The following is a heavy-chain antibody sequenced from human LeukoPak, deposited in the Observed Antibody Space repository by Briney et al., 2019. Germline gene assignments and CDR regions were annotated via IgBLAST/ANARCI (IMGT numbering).Heavy chain of an antibody. CDR2: IRSKANSYAT. CDR1: GFTFSGSA. J-gene: IGHJ6*03. D-gene: IGHD2-15*01. V-gene: IGHV3-73*01. Sequence: GALRLSCAASGFTFSGSAMHWVRQASGKGLEWVGRIRSKANSYATAYAASVKGRFTISRDDSKNTAYLQMNSLKTEDTAVYYCTRMGGDCNGGSCYQGYYYYYMDVWGKGTTVTISS. CDR3: TRMGGDCNGGSCYQGYYYYYMDV.